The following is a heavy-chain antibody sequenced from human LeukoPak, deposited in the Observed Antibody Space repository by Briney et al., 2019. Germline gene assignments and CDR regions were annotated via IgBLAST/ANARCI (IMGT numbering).Heavy chain of an antibody. CDR1: GYTFNSYG. Sequence: ASVKVSCKASGYTFNSYGISWVRQAPGQGLEWMGWISGYNGNTKYAQKLQGRVTMTTDTSTSTAYMELRSLRSEDTAVYYCARGRGVRYFDWLLYGRNYYYYMDVWGKGTTVTISS. CDR3: ARGRGVRYFDWLLYGRNYYYYMDV. CDR2: ISGYNGNT. J-gene: IGHJ6*03. D-gene: IGHD3-9*01. V-gene: IGHV1-18*01.